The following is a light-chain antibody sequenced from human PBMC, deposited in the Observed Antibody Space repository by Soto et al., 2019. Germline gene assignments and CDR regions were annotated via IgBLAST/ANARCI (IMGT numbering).Light chain of an antibody. CDR3: CSYAGGSAYA. Sequence: LTQPASVSGSPGQSITISCAGTSSDVGGYNLVSWYQQHPGKAPKLMIYEDNERPSGVSNRFSGSKSGNTASLTISGLRAEDEADYYCCSYAGGSAYAFGTGTKVTVL. CDR1: SSDVGGYNL. CDR2: EDN. V-gene: IGLV2-23*01. J-gene: IGLJ1*01.